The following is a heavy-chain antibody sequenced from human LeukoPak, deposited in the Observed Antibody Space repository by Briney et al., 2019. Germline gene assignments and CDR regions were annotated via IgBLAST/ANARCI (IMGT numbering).Heavy chain of an antibody. CDR2: ISGSVGST. D-gene: IGHD3-10*01. J-gene: IGHJ6*03. Sequence: GGSLRLSCAASGFTFSSYAMSWVRQAPGEGLEWVSAISGSVGSTYYADSVKGRFPISRDNSKNTLYRQMNSLRAEDTAVYYCAKMGYGSGSYYLDVWGQGTTVTVSS. CDR1: GFTFSSYA. CDR3: AKMGYGSGSYYLDV. V-gene: IGHV3-23*01.